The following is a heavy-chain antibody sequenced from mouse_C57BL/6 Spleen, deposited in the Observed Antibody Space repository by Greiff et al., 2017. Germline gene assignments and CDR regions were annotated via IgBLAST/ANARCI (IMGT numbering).Heavy chain of an antibody. Sequence: VQLQQSGAELVRPGTSVKVSCKASGYAFTNYLIEWVKQRPGQGLEWIGVINPGSGGTNYNEKFKGKATLTADKSSSTAYMQLSSLTSEDSAVYFCARWGGYYGNFDYWGQGTTLTVSS. J-gene: IGHJ2*01. CDR3: ARWGGYYGNFDY. D-gene: IGHD1-1*01. CDR2: INPGSGGT. V-gene: IGHV1-54*01. CDR1: GYAFTNYL.